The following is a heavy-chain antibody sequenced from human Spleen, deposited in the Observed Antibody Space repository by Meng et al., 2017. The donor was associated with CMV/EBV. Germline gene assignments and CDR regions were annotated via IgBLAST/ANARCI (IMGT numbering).Heavy chain of an antibody. CDR2: INHGGST. D-gene: IGHD5-12*01. CDR3: ARPLGYTFDAFDI. CDR1: GGSSSHYF. Sequence: LTGAVSGGSSSHYFWSFIRQPPGKGLEWIGEINHGGSTHSNPSLRSRVTISVDTSKNQFSLNLSSVTAADTAVYYCARPLGYTFDAFDIWGQGTMVTVSS. J-gene: IGHJ3*02. V-gene: IGHV4-34*01.